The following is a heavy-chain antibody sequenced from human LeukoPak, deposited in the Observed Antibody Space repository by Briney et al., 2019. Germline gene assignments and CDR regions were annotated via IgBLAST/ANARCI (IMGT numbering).Heavy chain of an antibody. Sequence: PGRSLRLSCAASGFTFDDYAMHWVRQAPGKGLEWVSGISWNSGSIGYADSVKGRFTISRDNAKNSLYLRMNSLRAEDTALYYCAKAPYSGYDYPHFDYWGQGTLVTVSS. CDR2: ISWNSGSI. V-gene: IGHV3-9*01. J-gene: IGHJ4*02. D-gene: IGHD5-12*01. CDR3: AKAPYSGYDYPHFDY. CDR1: GFTFDDYA.